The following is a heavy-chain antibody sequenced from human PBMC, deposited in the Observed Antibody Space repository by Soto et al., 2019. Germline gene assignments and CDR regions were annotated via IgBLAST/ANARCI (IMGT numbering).Heavy chain of an antibody. J-gene: IGHJ5*02. D-gene: IGHD3-3*01. V-gene: IGHV3-48*03. Sequence: GGSLRLSCAASGFTFSSYEMNWVRQAPGKGLEWVSYISSSGSTIYYADSVKGRFTISRDNAKNSLYLQMNSLRAEDTAVYYCARGYFTIYKWFDPWGQGTLVTVSS. CDR3: ARGYFTIYKWFDP. CDR1: GFTFSSYE. CDR2: ISSSGSTI.